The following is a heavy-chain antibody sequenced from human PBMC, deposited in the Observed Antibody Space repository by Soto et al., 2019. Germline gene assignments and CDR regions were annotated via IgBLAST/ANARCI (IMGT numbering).Heavy chain of an antibody. CDR3: ARTPYCSSTSCSERYGMDV. CDR2: INHSGST. V-gene: IGHV4-34*01. Sequence: QVQLQQWGAGLLKPSETLSLTCAVYGGSFSGYYWSWIRQPPGTGLEWIGEINHSGSTNYNPSLKSRVTISVDTSKNQFSLKLSSVTAADTAVYYCARTPYCSSTSCSERYGMDVWGQGTTVTVSS. CDR1: GGSFSGYY. D-gene: IGHD2-2*01. J-gene: IGHJ6*02.